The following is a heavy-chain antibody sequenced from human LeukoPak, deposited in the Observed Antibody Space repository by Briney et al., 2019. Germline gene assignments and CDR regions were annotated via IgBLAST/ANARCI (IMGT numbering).Heavy chain of an antibody. CDR2: ISWNSGSI. V-gene: IGHV3-9*01. D-gene: IGHD2/OR15-2a*01. CDR1: GFTFDDYA. J-gene: IGHJ4*02. Sequence: GGSLRLSCAASGFTFDDYAMHWVRQAPGKSLEWVSGISWNSGSIGYADSVKGRFTISRDSAKNSLYLQMNSLRAEDTAVYYYAKDHYWDYFRGADYWGQGTLVTVSS. CDR3: AKDHYWDYFRGADY.